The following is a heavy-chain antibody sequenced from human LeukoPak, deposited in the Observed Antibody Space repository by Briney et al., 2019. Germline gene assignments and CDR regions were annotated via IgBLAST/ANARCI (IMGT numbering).Heavy chain of an antibody. CDR3: AIYHIRGLVTY. Sequence: AASVTVSCKASGGTFSSYAISWVRQAPGQGLEWMGGIIPIFGTANYAQKFQGRVTITADESTSTAYMELSSLRSEDTAVYYCAIYHIRGLVTYWGQGTLVTVSS. CDR2: IIPIFGTA. CDR1: GGTFSSYA. D-gene: IGHD3-10*01. J-gene: IGHJ4*02. V-gene: IGHV1-69*13.